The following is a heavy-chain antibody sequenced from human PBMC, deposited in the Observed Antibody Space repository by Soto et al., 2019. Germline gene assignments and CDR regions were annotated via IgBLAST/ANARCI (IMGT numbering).Heavy chain of an antibody. J-gene: IGHJ6*03. Sequence: PRGSLRLSCAASGFTFSSYSMNWVRQAPGKGLEWVSYISSGSSTIYYADSVKGRFTISRDNAKNSLYLQMDSLRAEDTAVYYASRSAYMDVLGTCTTVTVS. D-gene: IGHD3-3*01. CDR2: ISSGSSTI. V-gene: IGHV3-48*01. CDR3: SRSAYMDV. CDR1: GFTFSSYS.